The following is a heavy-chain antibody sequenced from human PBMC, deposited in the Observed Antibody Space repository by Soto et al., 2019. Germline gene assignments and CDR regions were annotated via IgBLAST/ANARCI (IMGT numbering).Heavy chain of an antibody. Sequence: SVKVSCKASGGTFSSYDLCWVRQAPGPGLEWMGGIIPIFGTANYAQKFQGRVTITADESTSTAYMELSSLRSEDTAVYYCARAAYYYDSSGYYYFDYWGQGTLVTVSS. V-gene: IGHV1-69*13. CDR1: GGTFSSYD. CDR2: IIPIFGTA. J-gene: IGHJ4*02. D-gene: IGHD3-22*01. CDR3: ARAAYYYDSSGYYYFDY.